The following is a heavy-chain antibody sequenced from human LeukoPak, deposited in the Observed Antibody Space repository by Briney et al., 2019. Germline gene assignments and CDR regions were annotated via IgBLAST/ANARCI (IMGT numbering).Heavy chain of an antibody. CDR3: ARRPDSSSWYWFDP. Sequence: ASVKVSCKASGYTFTSYGISWVRQAPGQGLEWMGWISAYNGNTNYAQKLQGRVTMTTDTSTSTAYMELRSLGSDDTAVYYCARRPDSSSWYWFDPWGQGTLVTVSS. J-gene: IGHJ5*02. CDR1: GYTFTSYG. D-gene: IGHD6-13*01. CDR2: ISAYNGNT. V-gene: IGHV1-18*01.